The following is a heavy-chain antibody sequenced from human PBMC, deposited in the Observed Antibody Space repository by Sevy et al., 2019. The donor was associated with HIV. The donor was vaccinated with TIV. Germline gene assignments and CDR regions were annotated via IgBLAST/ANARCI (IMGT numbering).Heavy chain of an antibody. CDR3: AKGVQGTNGEWVLSADP. Sequence: GGSLRLSCAASGFTFDDYAMHWVRQAPGKGLEWVSGISWNSGSIGYADSVKGRFTISRDNAKNSLYLQMNSLRAEDTALYYCAKGVQGTNGEWVLSADPWGQGTLVTVSS. D-gene: IGHD2-8*01. CDR2: ISWNSGSI. J-gene: IGHJ5*02. V-gene: IGHV3-9*01. CDR1: GFTFDDYA.